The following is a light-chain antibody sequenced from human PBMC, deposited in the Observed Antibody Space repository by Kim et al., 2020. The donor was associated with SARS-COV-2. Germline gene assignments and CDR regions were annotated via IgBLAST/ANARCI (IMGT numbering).Light chain of an antibody. Sequence: QLVLTQSPSASASLGASVKLTCTLSSGHSSYAIAWHQQQPEKGPRYLMKLNSDGSHSKGDGIPDRFSGSSSGAERYLTISSLQSEDEADYYCQTWDTGIKMFGGGPKVTV. CDR3: QTWDTGIKM. CDR2: LNSDGSH. CDR1: SGHSSYA. V-gene: IGLV4-69*01. J-gene: IGLJ3*02.